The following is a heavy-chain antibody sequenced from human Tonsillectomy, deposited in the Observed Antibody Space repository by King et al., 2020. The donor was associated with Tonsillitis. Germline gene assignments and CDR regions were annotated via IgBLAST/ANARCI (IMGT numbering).Heavy chain of an antibody. CDR1: GGSISTYY. D-gene: IGHD6-19*01. Sequence: LQLQESGPGLLKPSETLSLTCTVSGGSISTYYWSWIRQPPGKGLECIAYIYMSGSTNYNPSLKSRVTISVQTSKNQLSLKLNSVTAADTAVYYWARDGGYSSGWYDRMDAFDIWGHGTMVTVSS. CDR3: ARDGGYSSGWYDRMDAFDI. V-gene: IGHV4-59*01. J-gene: IGHJ3*02. CDR2: IYMSGST.